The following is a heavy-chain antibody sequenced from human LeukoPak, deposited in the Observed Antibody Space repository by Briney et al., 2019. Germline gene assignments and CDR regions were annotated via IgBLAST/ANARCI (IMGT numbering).Heavy chain of an antibody. D-gene: IGHD3-10*01. CDR1: GFTFSSYW. V-gene: IGHV3-7*01. CDR3: ARDLVGLYDYGSGSSTGDAFDI. CDR2: IKQDGSEK. J-gene: IGHJ3*02. Sequence: PGGSLRLSCAASGFTFSSYWMSWVRQAPGKGLEWVANIKQDGSEKYYVDSVKGRFTISRDNAKNSLYLQMNSLRAEDTAVYYCARDLVGLYDYGSGSSTGDAFDIWGQGTMVTVSS.